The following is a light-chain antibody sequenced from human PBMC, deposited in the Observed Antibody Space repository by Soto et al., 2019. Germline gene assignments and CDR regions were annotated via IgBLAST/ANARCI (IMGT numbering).Light chain of an antibody. CDR2: GAS. Sequence: EIVLTQSPGTLSLSPGERATLSCRASQSVSNNYLAWYQQKPGQAPRLLIYGASNRATGIPDRFSGSGSGTDFTLTISRLEPEDFAVYYCQQYYNWLTWTFGQGTKVDIK. CDR1: QSVSNNY. CDR3: QQYYNWLTWT. V-gene: IGKV3-20*01. J-gene: IGKJ1*01.